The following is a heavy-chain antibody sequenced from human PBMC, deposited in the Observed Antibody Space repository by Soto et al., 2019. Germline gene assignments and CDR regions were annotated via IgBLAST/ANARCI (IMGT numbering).Heavy chain of an antibody. CDR1: GHSIRSGVYT. J-gene: IGHJ4*02. Sequence: SETLSLTCAVSGHSIRSGVYTWGWVRQPPGKGLEWFGSIYHPESTYYNPSHKSRVTMSVDTSKNQLALKLSSMTAAITAVYFRARYGDSYSARFLDYWGQGTRVTVS. CDR3: ARYGDSYSARFLDY. V-gene: IGHV4-38-2*01. D-gene: IGHD1-26*01. CDR2: IYHPEST.